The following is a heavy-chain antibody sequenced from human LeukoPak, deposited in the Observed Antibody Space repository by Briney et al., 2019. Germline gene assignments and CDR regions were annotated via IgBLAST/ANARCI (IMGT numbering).Heavy chain of an antibody. CDR1: GYTFTGYY. Sequence: ASVKVSCKGSGYTFTGYYMHWVRQAPGQGLEWMAWIDPNSGATNYAQRFQGRVTVTTDTSTSTAYMELRSLRSDDTAVYYCARTMYYYDSSGYPVYWGQGTLVTVSS. CDR2: IDPNSGAT. J-gene: IGHJ4*02. V-gene: IGHV1-2*02. CDR3: ARTMYYYDSSGYPVY. D-gene: IGHD3-22*01.